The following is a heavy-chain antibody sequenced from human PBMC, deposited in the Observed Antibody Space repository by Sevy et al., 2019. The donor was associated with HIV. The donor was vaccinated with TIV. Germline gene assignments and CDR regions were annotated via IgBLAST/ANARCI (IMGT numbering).Heavy chain of an antibody. V-gene: IGHV1-18*01. CDR3: ARDRVGRSRSVSERLDAFAI. CDR2: ISAYNGNT. Sequence: ASVKVSCKASGYTFTNYGISWVRQAPGQGLEWMGWISAYNGNTNYAQKLQGRGTMTTDTSTSTAYLELWSLRSDDTAVYFCARDRVGRSRSVSERLDAFAIWGQGTMVTASS. D-gene: IGHD1-26*01. J-gene: IGHJ3*02. CDR1: GYTFTNYG.